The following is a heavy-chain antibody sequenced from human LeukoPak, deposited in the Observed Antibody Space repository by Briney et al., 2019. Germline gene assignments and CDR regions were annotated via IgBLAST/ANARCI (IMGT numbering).Heavy chain of an antibody. D-gene: IGHD2-8*01. V-gene: IGHV4-34*01. CDR2: INHSGST. Sequence: SETLSLTCAVYGGSFSGYYWSWIRQPPGKGLEWIGEINHSGSTNYNPSLKSRVTISVDTSKNQFSLKLSSVTAADTAVYYCARSTRHVLMVCAYTRGYFDYWGQGTLVTVSS. J-gene: IGHJ4*02. CDR1: GGSFSGYY. CDR3: ARSTRHVLMVCAYTRGYFDY.